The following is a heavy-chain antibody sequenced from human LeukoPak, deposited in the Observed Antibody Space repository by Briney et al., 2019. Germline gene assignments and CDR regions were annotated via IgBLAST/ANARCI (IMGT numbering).Heavy chain of an antibody. CDR3: ARSYCSSNSCYWSLDY. CDR2: IYYSGIT. V-gene: IGHV4-30-4*01. D-gene: IGHD2-2*01. CDR1: GGSISSYY. J-gene: IGHJ4*02. Sequence: SGTLSLTCSVSGGSISSYYWSWIRQPPGKGLEWIGYIYYSGITYYNPSLKSRVTISVDTSKNQFSLKLSSVTAADTAVYYCARSYCSSNSCYWSLDYWGQGTLVTVSS.